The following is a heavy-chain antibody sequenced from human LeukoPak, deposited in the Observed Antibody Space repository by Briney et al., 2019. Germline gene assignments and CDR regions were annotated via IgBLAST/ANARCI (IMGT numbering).Heavy chain of an antibody. V-gene: IGHV3-23*01. Sequence: GGSLRLSCAASGSTFSRSAMTWVRQTPGKGLDWVSGISSSGNTYYADSVKGRFTISRDNSKNMLYLQMNSLRAEDTAVYYCVKGRISEDGLDFWGQGTLVTVSS. CDR2: ISSSGNT. D-gene: IGHD6-13*01. CDR1: GSTFSRSA. J-gene: IGHJ4*02. CDR3: VKGRISEDGLDF.